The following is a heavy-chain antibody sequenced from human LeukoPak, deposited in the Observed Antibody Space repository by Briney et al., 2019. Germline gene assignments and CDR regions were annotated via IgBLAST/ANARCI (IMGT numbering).Heavy chain of an antibody. Sequence: SETLSLTCAVYGGSFSGYYWSWIRQPPGKGLEWIGEINHSGSTNYNPSLKSRVTISADTSKNQFSLKLSSVTAADTAVYYCARALRSYCSSTSCYSHFDYWGQGTLVTVSS. J-gene: IGHJ4*02. D-gene: IGHD2-2*02. CDR2: INHSGST. CDR3: ARALRSYCSSTSCYSHFDY. V-gene: IGHV4-34*01. CDR1: GGSFSGYY.